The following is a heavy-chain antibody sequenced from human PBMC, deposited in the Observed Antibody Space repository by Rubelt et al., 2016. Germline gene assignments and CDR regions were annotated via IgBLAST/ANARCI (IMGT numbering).Heavy chain of an antibody. V-gene: IGHV4-39*07. D-gene: IGHD5-12*01. CDR3: ARDLGRSGYASCSDY. J-gene: IGHJ4*02. CDR1: GGSISSTLYY. CDR2: IYYSRST. Sequence: QLQLQESGPGLVKPSETLSLTCTVSGGSISSTLYYWGWIRQPPGKGLEWIASIYYSRSTYYNPSLKSRVTISADTSKNQVCLKLGSGTAADTAGYYCARDLGRSGYASCSDYWGRGTLVTVSS.